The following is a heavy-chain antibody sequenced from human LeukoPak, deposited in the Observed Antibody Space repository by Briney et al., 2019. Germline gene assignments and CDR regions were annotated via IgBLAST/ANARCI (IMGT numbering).Heavy chain of an antibody. CDR1: GYTFTGYY. D-gene: IGHD5-12*01. CDR2: INPNNGGT. V-gene: IGHV1-2*02. J-gene: IGHJ4*02. Sequence: GASVKVSCKASGYTFTGYYIHWVRQAPGQGLEWMGWINPNNGGTNYAQKFQGRVTMTRDTSISTAYMELNRLTSDDTAVYYCARDKYTGYETSDYWGQGTPVTVSS. CDR3: ARDKYTGYETSDY.